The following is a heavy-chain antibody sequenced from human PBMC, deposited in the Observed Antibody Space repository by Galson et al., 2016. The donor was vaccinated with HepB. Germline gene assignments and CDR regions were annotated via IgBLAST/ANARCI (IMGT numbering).Heavy chain of an antibody. V-gene: IGHV5-10-1*01. D-gene: IGHD2-15*01. J-gene: IGHJ5*02. CDR2: IDPSDSDV. CDR1: GYSFTTYW. CDR3: ARHATGDPLGDYFEP. Sequence: QSGAEVKKPGQSLRISCEASGYSFTTYWISWARQMPGKGLEWMGKIDPSDSDVYYSPSFQGHVTFSVNRSITTAYLQWSGLKASDTAIYYFARHATGDPLGDYFEPWGQGTPVIVSS.